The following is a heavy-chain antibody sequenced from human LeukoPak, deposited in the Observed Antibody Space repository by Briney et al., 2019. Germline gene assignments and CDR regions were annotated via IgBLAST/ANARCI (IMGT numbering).Heavy chain of an antibody. V-gene: IGHV4-31*03. CDR3: ARLDYDSSGYYDY. CDR1: GGSISSGGYY. D-gene: IGHD3-22*01. J-gene: IGHJ4*02. CDR2: IYYSGST. Sequence: SETLSLTCTVSGGSISSGGYYWSWIRQHPGKGLEWIGYIYYSGSTYYNPSLKSRVTISVDTSKNQFSLKLSSVTAADTAVYYCARLDYDSSGYYDYWGQGTLVTVSS.